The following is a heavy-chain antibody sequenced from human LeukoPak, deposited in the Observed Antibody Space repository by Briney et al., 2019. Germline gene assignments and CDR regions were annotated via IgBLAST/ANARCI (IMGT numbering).Heavy chain of an antibody. V-gene: IGHV4-4*07. J-gene: IGHJ6*02. CDR2: IYTSGST. Sequence: SETLSLTCTVSGGSISSYYWSWIRQPAGKGLEWIGRIYTSGSTNYNPSLKSRDTMSVDTSKNQFSLKLSSVAAADTAVYYCARDGYYYDSSGYKYHYYGMDVWGQGTTVTVSS. CDR1: GGSISSYY. CDR3: ARDGYYYDSSGYKYHYYGMDV. D-gene: IGHD3-22*01.